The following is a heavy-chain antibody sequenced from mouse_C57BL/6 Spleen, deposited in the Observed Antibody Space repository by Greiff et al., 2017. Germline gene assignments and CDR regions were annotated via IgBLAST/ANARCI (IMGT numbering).Heavy chain of an antibody. CDR1: GFNIKDYY. CDR3: APDSSGYWFAY. D-gene: IGHD3-2*02. Sequence: VQLQQSGAELVKPGASVKLSCTASGFNIKDYYMHWVKQRTEQGLEWIGRIDPEDGETKYAPKFQGKATLTADTSSNTAYLQLSSLTSEDTSVYYCAPDSSGYWFAYWGQGTLVTVSA. J-gene: IGHJ3*01. CDR2: IDPEDGET. V-gene: IGHV14-2*01.